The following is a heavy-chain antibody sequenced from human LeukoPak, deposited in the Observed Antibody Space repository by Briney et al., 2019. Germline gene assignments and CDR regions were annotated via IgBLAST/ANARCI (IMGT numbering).Heavy chain of an antibody. J-gene: IGHJ4*02. CDR2: ISASGGST. CDR3: ARGRATDYLFSDS. D-gene: IGHD4-11*01. V-gene: IGHV3-23*01. Sequence: GGSLRLSCAASGFTFSSYAMSWVRQAPGKGLEWVSAISASGGSTYYTDSMKGRFTISRDNAKNSLYLQMISLGADDTAIYYCARGRATDYLFSDSWGQGTLVTVSS. CDR1: GFTFSSYA.